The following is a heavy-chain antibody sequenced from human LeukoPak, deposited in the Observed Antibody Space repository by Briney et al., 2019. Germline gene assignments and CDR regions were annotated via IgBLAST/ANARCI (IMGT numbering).Heavy chain of an antibody. CDR1: GFSVSNNY. Sequence: GGSLRLSCAASGFSVSNNYMSWVRQAPGKGLEWVSVIYSGGSTFYADSVKGRFTISRDNSKNTLYLQMNSLRAEDTAVYYCASDSYSPEYFQHWGQGTLVTVSS. J-gene: IGHJ1*01. V-gene: IGHV3-66*01. D-gene: IGHD2-15*01. CDR3: ASDSYSPEYFQH. CDR2: IYSGGST.